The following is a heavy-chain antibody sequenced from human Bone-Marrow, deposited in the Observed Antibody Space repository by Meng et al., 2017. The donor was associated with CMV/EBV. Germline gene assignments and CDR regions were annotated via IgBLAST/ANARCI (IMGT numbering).Heavy chain of an antibody. V-gene: IGHV3-7*01. CDR1: GFTFSSYW. J-gene: IGHJ4*02. D-gene: IGHD2-2*02. Sequence: GGSLRLSCAASGFTFSSYWMSWVRQAPGKGLEWVANIKQDGSEKYYVDSVKGRFTISRDNAKNSLYLQMNSLRAEDTAVYYCARDRFGSTSCYNDYWGQGTLFTVSS. CDR3: ARDRFGSTSCYNDY. CDR2: IKQDGSEK.